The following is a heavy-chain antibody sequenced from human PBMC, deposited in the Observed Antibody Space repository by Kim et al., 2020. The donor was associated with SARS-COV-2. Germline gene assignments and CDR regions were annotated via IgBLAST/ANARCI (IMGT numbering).Heavy chain of an antibody. CDR1: GFTFSSYE. CDR3: ARDDRGYSFGPGYSRFDP. D-gene: IGHD5-12*01. J-gene: IGHJ5*02. CDR2: ISSSGTTI. V-gene: IGHV3-48*03. Sequence: GGSLRLSCAASGFTFSSYEMNWVRQSPGKGLEWVSYISSSGTTIYYAASVKGRFTISRDNAKNSLYLQMNSLRAEDTAVYYCARDDRGYSFGPGYSRFDPGGQGTLVTVSS.